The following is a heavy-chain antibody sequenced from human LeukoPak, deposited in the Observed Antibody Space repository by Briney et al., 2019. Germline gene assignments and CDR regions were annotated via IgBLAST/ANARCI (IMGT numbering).Heavy chain of an antibody. CDR2: INHSGST. Sequence: KPSETLSLTCAVYGGSFSGYYWSWIRQPPGKGLEWIGEINHSGSTNYNPSLKSRVTISVDTSKNQFSLKLSSVTAADTAVYYCARATRVANYYYMDVWGKGTTVTVS. D-gene: IGHD4-11*01. CDR1: GGSFSGYY. J-gene: IGHJ6*03. CDR3: ARATRVANYYYMDV. V-gene: IGHV4-34*01.